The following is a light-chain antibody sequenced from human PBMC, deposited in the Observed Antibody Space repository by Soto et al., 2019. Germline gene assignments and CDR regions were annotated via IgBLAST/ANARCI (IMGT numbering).Light chain of an antibody. V-gene: IGKV1-39*01. CDR3: QQSYSFPT. CDR2: DAS. J-gene: IGKJ4*01. CDR1: ESISTQ. Sequence: DIQMTQSPSSLSASVGDRVTITCRASESISTQLNWYQQKPGKAPNLLIYDASTLQSGVPSRFSGSGSGTDFSLTISSLQPEDCASYYCQQSYSFPTFGGGTKVEN.